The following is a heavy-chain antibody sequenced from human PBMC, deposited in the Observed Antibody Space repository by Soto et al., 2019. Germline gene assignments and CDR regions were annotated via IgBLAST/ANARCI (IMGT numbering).Heavy chain of an antibody. D-gene: IGHD7-27*01. J-gene: IGHJ2*01. CDR3: ARETGANWYFDL. Sequence: QVQLQQWGAGLLKPSETLSLTCAVYGGSFSGYYWSWIRQPPGKGLEWIGEINHSGSTNYNPSLKSRVTISVDTSKNHFSLKLSSVTAADTAVYYCARETGANWYFDLWGRGTLVTVSS. CDR1: GGSFSGYY. CDR2: INHSGST. V-gene: IGHV4-34*01.